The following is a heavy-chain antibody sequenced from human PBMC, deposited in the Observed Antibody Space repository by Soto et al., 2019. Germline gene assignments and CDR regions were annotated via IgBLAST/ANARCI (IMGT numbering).Heavy chain of an antibody. CDR3: ARDGLGYCSSTSCWDWFDP. J-gene: IGHJ5*02. D-gene: IGHD2-2*01. Sequence: VGSLRLSCAASGFTFSTYGMHWVRQAPGKGLEWVAVIWYDGSNKYYADSVKGRFTISRDNSKNTLYLQMNSLRAEDTAVYYCARDGLGYCSSTSCWDWFDPWGQGTLVTVSS. CDR2: IWYDGSNK. CDR1: GFTFSTYG. V-gene: IGHV3-33*01.